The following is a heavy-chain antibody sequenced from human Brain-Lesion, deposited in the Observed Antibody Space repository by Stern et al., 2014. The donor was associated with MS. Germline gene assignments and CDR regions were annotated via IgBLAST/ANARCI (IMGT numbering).Heavy chain of an antibody. CDR2: IFPGDYNT. D-gene: IGHD5-12*01. J-gene: IGHJ4*02. V-gene: IGHV5-51*04. CDR1: GYLFDDYW. CDR3: GRSPATPSGYDRFDY. Sequence: VQLVESGAEVKKPGESLKISCEASGYLFDDYWIGWVRQMSGRGLELVAIIFPGDYNTRNGPTVQGQVTSSAEKPTRPAYLQWSSLKARDPAMYYWGRSPATPSGYDRFDYWGQGALVTVSS.